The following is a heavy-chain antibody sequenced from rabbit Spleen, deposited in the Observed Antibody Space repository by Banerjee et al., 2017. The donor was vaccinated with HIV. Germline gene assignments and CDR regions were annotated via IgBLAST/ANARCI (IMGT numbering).Heavy chain of an antibody. Sequence: QEQLEESGGGLVQPEGSLTLTCTASGFSFSSSYYMRWVRQAPGKGLEWIGCIGTGTTKTGYASWAKGRFTISKTSSTTVTLQVTSLTAADTATYFCARSHAGDSGGYTAYYFHLWGPCTLVTVS. CDR3: ARSHAGDSGGYTAYYFHL. V-gene: IGHV1S45*01. J-gene: IGHJ4*01. CDR2: IGTGTTKT. CDR1: GFSFSSSYY. D-gene: IGHD1-1*01.